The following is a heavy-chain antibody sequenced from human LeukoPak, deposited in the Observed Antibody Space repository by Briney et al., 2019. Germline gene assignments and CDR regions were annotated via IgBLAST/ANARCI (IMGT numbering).Heavy chain of an antibody. CDR2: INPNSGGT. CDR3: ARGRSTVTGLYNWFDP. V-gene: IGHV1-2*02. J-gene: IGHJ5*02. Sequence: ASVKVSCKASGYTFTGYYMHWVRQAPGQGLEWMGWINPNSGGTNYAQKFQGRVTMTRDTSISTAYMELSRLRSDDTAVYYCARGRSTVTGLYNWFDPWGQGTLVTVSS. D-gene: IGHD4-17*01. CDR1: GYTFTGYY.